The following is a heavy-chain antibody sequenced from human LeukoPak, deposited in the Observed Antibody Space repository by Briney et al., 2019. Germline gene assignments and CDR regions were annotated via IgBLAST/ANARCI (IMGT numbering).Heavy chain of an antibody. CDR2: ISYDGSNK. CDR1: GFTFSSYG. V-gene: IGHV3-30*18. CDR3: AKDTDCSGGSCYSAHYYYYMDV. J-gene: IGHJ6*03. D-gene: IGHD2-15*01. Sequence: GGSLRLSCAASGFTFSSYGMHWVRQAPGKGLEWVAVISYDGSNKYYADSVKGRFTISRENSKNTLYLQMNSLRAEDTAVYYCAKDTDCSGGSCYSAHYYYYMDVWGKGTTVTVSS.